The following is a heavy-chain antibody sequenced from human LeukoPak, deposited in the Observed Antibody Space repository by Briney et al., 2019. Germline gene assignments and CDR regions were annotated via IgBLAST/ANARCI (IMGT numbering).Heavy chain of an antibody. CDR2: ISYAGSNK. CDR1: GFTFSSYA. V-gene: IGHV3-30*04. D-gene: IGHD5-18*01. CDR3: ARESLGYSYGGYWFDP. J-gene: IGHJ5*02. Sequence: GGSLRLSCAASGFTFSSYAMHWVRQAPGKGLEWVAVISYAGSNKYYADSVKGRFTISRDNSKNTLYLQMNSLRAEDTAVYYCARESLGYSYGGYWFDPWGQGTLVTVAS.